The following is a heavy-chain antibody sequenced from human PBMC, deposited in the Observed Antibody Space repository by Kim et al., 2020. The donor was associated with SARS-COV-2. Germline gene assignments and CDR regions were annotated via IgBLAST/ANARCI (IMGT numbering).Heavy chain of an antibody. V-gene: IGHV3-72*01. CDR3: IRVTGGEAFDY. Sequence: TDFAASVAGRFTVSRDDSKNSLYLYMDSLRTEDTAMYYCIRVTGGEAFDYWGQGALVTVSS. CDR2: T. J-gene: IGHJ4*02.